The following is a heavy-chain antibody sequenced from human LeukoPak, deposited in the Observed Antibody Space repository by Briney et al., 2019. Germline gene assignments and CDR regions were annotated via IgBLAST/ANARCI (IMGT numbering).Heavy chain of an antibody. V-gene: IGHV3-53*01. Sequence: GGSLRLSCAASGFTVSGNHMIWVRQAPGKGLNWVSIIYSGGTTYYADSVKGRFTISRDNSKNTLYLQMNSLRAEDTAVYYCARDADYGGSPDAFDIWGRGTIVTVSS. CDR1: GFTVSGNH. CDR3: ARDADYGGSPDAFDI. CDR2: IYSGGTT. D-gene: IGHD4-23*01. J-gene: IGHJ3*02.